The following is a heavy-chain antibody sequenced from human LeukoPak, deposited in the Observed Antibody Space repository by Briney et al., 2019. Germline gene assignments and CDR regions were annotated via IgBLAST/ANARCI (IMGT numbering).Heavy chain of an antibody. D-gene: IGHD6-6*01. CDR3: ARGGAARPDY. V-gene: IGHV3-48*01. CDR2: ISSTSTTI. J-gene: IGHJ4*02. CDR1: GFTFSSYG. Sequence: GGSLRLSCATSGFTFSSYGMNWVRQAPGKGLEWVSYISSTSTTINYADSVKGRFTISRDNAKNSLYLQMNSLRADDTAVYYCARGGAARPDYWGQGTLVTVSS.